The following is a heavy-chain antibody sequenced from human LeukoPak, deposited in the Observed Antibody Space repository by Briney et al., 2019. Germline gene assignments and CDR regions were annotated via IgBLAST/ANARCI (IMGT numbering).Heavy chain of an antibody. D-gene: IGHD2-15*01. CDR1: GGSFSGYY. CDR2: VNHSGST. CDR3: ARRWSGGGSSQNWFDP. V-gene: IGHV4-34*01. Sequence: SETLSLTCAVYGGSFSGYYWSWIRQPPGKGLEWIGEVNHSGSTNYNPSLKSRVTISVDTSKNQFSLKLSSVTAADTAVYYCARRWSGGGSSQNWFDPWGQGTLVTVSS. J-gene: IGHJ5*02.